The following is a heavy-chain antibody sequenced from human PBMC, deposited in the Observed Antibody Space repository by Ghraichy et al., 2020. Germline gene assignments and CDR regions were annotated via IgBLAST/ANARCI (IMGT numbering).Heavy chain of an antibody. CDR3: ARQYYYDSSGYLGPDNAFDI. CDR1: GGSISSYY. CDR2: IYYSGST. Sequence: SETLSLTCTVSGGSISSYYWSWIRQPPGKGLEWIGYIYYSGSTNYNPSLKSRVTISVDTSKNQFSLKLSSVTAADTAVYYCARQYYYDSSGYLGPDNAFDIWGQGTMVTVSS. D-gene: IGHD3-22*01. V-gene: IGHV4-59*08. J-gene: IGHJ3*02.